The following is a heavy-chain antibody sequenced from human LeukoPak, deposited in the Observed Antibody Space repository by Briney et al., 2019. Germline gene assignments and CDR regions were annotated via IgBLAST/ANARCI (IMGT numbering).Heavy chain of an antibody. CDR3: ARLVGATRIDD. CDR2: IYYSGST. Sequence: SETLSLTCTVYGGSLSSYYWSWIRQPPGKGLEWIGYIYYSGSTNYNPSLKSRVTISVDTSKNQFSLKPSSVTAADTAVYYCARLVGATRIDDWGQGTLVTVSS. V-gene: IGHV4-59*08. CDR1: GGSLSSYY. D-gene: IGHD1-26*01. J-gene: IGHJ4*02.